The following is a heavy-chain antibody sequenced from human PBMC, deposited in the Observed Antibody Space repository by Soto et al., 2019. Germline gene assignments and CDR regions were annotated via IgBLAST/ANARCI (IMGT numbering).Heavy chain of an antibody. CDR1: GFPFRSNA. Sequence: GGSLRLSCAASGFPFRSNAMSWVRQAPGKGLEWVSSISGNGNDIYFADSLKGRFTVSRDNSKNVLYLILNNLSPDDTAIYYCAKGLRFGDYYYLDVWGKGTTVTVSS. D-gene: IGHD3-3*01. J-gene: IGHJ6*03. CDR2: ISGNGNDI. V-gene: IGHV3-23*01. CDR3: AKGLRFGDYYYLDV.